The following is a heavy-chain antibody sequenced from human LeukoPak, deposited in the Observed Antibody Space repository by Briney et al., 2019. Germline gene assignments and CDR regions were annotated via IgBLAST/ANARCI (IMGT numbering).Heavy chain of an antibody. Sequence: GAPVKVSCKASGYTFTSYYMHWVRQAPGQGLEWMGIINPSGGSTSYAQKFQGRVTMTRDTSTSTVYMELSSLRSEDTAVYYCAREGPPYYYDSSGYSNWFDPWGQGTLVTVSS. V-gene: IGHV1-46*01. CDR1: GYTFTSYY. J-gene: IGHJ5*02. D-gene: IGHD3-22*01. CDR2: INPSGGST. CDR3: AREGPPYYYDSSGYSNWFDP.